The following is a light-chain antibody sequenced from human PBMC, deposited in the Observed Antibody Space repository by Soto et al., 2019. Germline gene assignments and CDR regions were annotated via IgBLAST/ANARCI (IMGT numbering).Light chain of an antibody. Sequence: NFMLTQPHSVSESPGKTVTISCTRSSGSIGSNSVQWYRQRPGSAPTIVIYEDDQRPSGVTNRFAGSIDRSSNSASLTISGLKAKDEDDYYCQSYDTTAVVFGGGTKVTVL. CDR1: SGSIGSNS. CDR2: EDD. J-gene: IGLJ2*01. V-gene: IGLV6-57*04. CDR3: QSYDTTAVV.